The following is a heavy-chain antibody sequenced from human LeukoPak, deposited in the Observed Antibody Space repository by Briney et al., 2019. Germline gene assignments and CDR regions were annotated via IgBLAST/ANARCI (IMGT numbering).Heavy chain of an antibody. CDR3: ARERIYCSGGSCHLDY. D-gene: IGHD2-15*01. CDR2: ISDTGNT. CDR1: GVTFSNYW. V-gene: IGHV3-66*03. Sequence: GGSLRLSCVDSGVTFSNYWMNWVRQAPGKGLEWVSAISDTGNTYHADSVKGRFTISRDSSKNTLFLQMNRLRAEDTAVYYCARERIYCSGGSCHLDYWGQGTLVTVSS. J-gene: IGHJ4*02.